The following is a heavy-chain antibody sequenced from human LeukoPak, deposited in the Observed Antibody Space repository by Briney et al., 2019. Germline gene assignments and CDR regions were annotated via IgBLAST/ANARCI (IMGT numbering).Heavy chain of an antibody. J-gene: IGHJ6*03. D-gene: IGHD3-22*01. Sequence: TGGSLRLSCAASGFTFSSYAMHWVRQAPGKGLDWVAVISSDGSNQYYADSVKGRFTISRDNSKNTLYLQMNSLRAEDTAVYYCATGDSSGYHYYYYYMDVWDKGTTVTVSS. CDR3: ATGDSSGYHYYYYYMDV. V-gene: IGHV3-30*04. CDR1: GFTFSSYA. CDR2: ISSDGSNQ.